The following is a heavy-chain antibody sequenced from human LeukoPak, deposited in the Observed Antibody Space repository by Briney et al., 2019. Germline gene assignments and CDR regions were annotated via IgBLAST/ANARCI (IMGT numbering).Heavy chain of an antibody. Sequence: GGSLRLSCAASGFTFTNAWMNWVRQAPRKGLEWVGRIKTNTDGGTTDYAAPVKGRFTISRDDSKNTLYLQMNSLKTEDTAVYYCATGFSVGASDYWGQGTLVTVSS. D-gene: IGHD1-26*01. J-gene: IGHJ4*02. CDR3: ATGFSVGASDY. CDR1: GFTFTNAW. V-gene: IGHV3-15*01. CDR2: IKTNTDGGTT.